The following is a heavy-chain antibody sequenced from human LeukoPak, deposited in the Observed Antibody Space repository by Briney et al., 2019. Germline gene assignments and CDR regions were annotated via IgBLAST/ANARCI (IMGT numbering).Heavy chain of an antibody. V-gene: IGHV3-23*01. CDR3: VRGMTAPDC. Sequence: GRSLRLSCAASGFTFSSYGMHWVGQAPGKGLEWVSSISGGGGTTWYVNSAKGRFTISRDNSQSTLYLQMNGLRAEDTAVYYCVRGMTAPDCWGQGSLVTVSS. CDR1: GFTFSSYG. CDR2: ISGGGGTT. D-gene: IGHD2-21*02. J-gene: IGHJ4*02.